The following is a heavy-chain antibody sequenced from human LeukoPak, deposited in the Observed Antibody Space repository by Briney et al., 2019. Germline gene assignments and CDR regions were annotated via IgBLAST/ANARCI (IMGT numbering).Heavy chain of an antibody. CDR2: IYYSRST. CDR3: ARGRGGVTDAIFDY. V-gene: IGHV4-39*07. D-gene: IGHD3-16*01. Sequence: SETLSLTCTVSGGSISSSSYYWGWIRQPPGKGLEWIGSIYYSRSTYYNPSLKSRVTISVDRSKNQFSLKLSSVTAADTAVYYCARGRGGVTDAIFDYWGQGTLVTVSS. CDR1: GGSISSSSYY. J-gene: IGHJ4*02.